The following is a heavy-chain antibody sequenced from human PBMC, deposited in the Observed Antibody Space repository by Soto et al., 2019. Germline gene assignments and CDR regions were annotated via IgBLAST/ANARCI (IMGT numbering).Heavy chain of an antibody. Sequence: QVQLVQSGAEVKKPGSSVKVSCKASGGTFSRYAISWVRQAPGQGLEWMGGLIPIFGTANYAQKCQGRVTIPATESTSTAYLELSSLRSEDTAVYYCAREGGCSGGSCSVVRKYFQHWGQGTLVTVSS. D-gene: IGHD2-15*01. J-gene: IGHJ1*01. CDR1: GGTFSRYA. CDR2: LIPIFGTA. V-gene: IGHV1-69*01. CDR3: AREGGCSGGSCSVVRKYFQH.